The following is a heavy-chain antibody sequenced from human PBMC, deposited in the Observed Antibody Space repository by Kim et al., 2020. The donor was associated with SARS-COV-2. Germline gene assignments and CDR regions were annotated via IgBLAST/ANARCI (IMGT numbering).Heavy chain of an antibody. CDR1: GFTFSSYG. Sequence: GGSLRLSCAASGFTFSSYGMHWVRQAPGKGLEWVAVISYDGSNKYYADSVKGRFTISRDNSKNTLYLQMNSLRAEDTAVYYCAKEYYGSFDYWGQGTLVTVSS. J-gene: IGHJ4*02. V-gene: IGHV3-30*18. D-gene: IGHD3-10*01. CDR2: ISYDGSNK. CDR3: AKEYYGSFDY.